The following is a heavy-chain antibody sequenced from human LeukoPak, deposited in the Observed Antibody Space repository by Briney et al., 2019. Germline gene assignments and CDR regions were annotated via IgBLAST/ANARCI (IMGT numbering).Heavy chain of an antibody. CDR1: GYTFTSYG. V-gene: IGHV1-18*01. CDR2: ISAYNGNT. CDR3: ARDLAVATMGGVIDY. J-gene: IGHJ4*02. Sequence: ASVKVSCKASGYTFTSYGISWVRQAPGQGLEWMGWISAYNGNTNYAQKLQGRVTMTTDTSTSTAYMELRSLRSDDTAVYYCARDLAVATMGGVIDYWGQETLVTVSS. D-gene: IGHD5-12*01.